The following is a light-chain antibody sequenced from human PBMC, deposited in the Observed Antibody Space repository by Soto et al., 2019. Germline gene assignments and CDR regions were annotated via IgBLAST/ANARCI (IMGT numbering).Light chain of an antibody. J-gene: IGKJ4*01. CDR1: QSVSSS. CDR2: GAS. Sequence: EIVMTQSPGTLSVSPGERATLSCRASQSVSSSLAWYQQKPGQAPRLLIYGASTRATGIPARFSGSGSGTEFTLTISSLQSEDSAVYYCQQYYNWPPLTFGGGTKVEIK. V-gene: IGKV3-15*01. CDR3: QQYYNWPPLT.